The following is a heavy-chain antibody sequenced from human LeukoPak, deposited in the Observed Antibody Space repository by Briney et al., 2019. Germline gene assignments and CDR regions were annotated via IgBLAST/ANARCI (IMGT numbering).Heavy chain of an antibody. CDR1: GGSISSSSYY. J-gene: IGHJ4*02. V-gene: IGHV4-39*07. D-gene: IGHD6-13*01. CDR3: ARYDRPYSSSWIC. CDR2: IYYSGST. Sequence: SETLSLTCTVSGGSISSSSYYWGWIRQPPGKGLEWIGSIYYSGSTYYNPSLKSRVTISVDTSKNQFSLKLSSVTAADTAVYYCARYDRPYSSSWICWGQGTLVTVSS.